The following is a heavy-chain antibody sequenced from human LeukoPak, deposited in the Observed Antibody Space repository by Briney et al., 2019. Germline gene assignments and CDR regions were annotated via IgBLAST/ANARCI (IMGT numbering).Heavy chain of an antibody. V-gene: IGHV4-61*02. D-gene: IGHD2-2*01. CDR1: GGSISSGSYY. CDR3: ARSVVVPAAGLTYYYGMDV. J-gene: IGHJ6*02. Sequence: SQTLSLTCTVSGGSISSGSYYWSWIRQPAGKGLEWIGRIYTSGSTKYNPSLKSRVTISVDTSKNQFSLRLSSVTAADTAVYYCARSVVVPAAGLTYYYGMDVWGQGTLVTVSS. CDR2: IYTSGST.